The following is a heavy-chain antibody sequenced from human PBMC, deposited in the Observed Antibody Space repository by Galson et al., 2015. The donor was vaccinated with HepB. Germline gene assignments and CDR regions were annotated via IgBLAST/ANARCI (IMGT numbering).Heavy chain of an antibody. J-gene: IGHJ4*02. D-gene: IGHD3-22*01. CDR2: ISGSGGST. CDR1: GFTFSSYA. Sequence: SLRLSCAASGFTFSSYAMSWVRQAPGKGLEWVSAISGSGGSTYYADSVKGRFTISRDNSKNTLYLQMNSLRAEDTAVYYCAKDLTPSIYTMIVVVIQRIFDYWGQGTLVTVSS. CDR3: AKDLTPSIYTMIVVVIQRIFDY. V-gene: IGHV3-23*01.